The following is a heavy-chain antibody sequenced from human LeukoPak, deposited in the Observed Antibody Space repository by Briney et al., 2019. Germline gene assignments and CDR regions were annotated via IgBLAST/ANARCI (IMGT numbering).Heavy chain of an antibody. CDR1: GDSVSSNSAT. V-gene: IGHV6-1*01. D-gene: IGHD2-8*02. J-gene: IGHJ6*02. Sequence: SQTLSLTCALSGDSVSSNSATWTWLRQSPSRGLEWLGGTYFRSKRYNDSAESVKSRISINPDTSKNQFSQQLSSVTPEDTAVYYCARGLLVGHPYYCAMDVWGQGTTVSVSS. CDR2: TYFRSKRYN. CDR3: ARGLLVGHPYYCAMDV.